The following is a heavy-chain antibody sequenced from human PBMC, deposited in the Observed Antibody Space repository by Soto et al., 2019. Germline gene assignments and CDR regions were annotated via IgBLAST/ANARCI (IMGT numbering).Heavy chain of an antibody. CDR2: IYYSGST. Sequence: SETLSLTCTVSGGSVSSGSYYWSWIRQPPGKGLEWIGYIYYSGSTNYNPSLKSRVTISVDTSKNQFSLKLSSVTAADTAVYYCASDDSSGYYSGYYCDYGRQGTWVTVSS. CDR1: GGSVSSGSYY. D-gene: IGHD3-22*01. J-gene: IGHJ4*02. V-gene: IGHV4-61*01. CDR3: ASDDSSGYYSGYYCDY.